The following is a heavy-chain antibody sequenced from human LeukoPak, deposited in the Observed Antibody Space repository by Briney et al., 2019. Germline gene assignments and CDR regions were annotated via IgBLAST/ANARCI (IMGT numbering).Heavy chain of an antibody. J-gene: IGHJ4*02. CDR2: IRYDGSKK. Sequence: GGSLRLSCAASGFTFSSYGMNWVRQAPGKGLEWVAFIRYDGSKKYYADSVKGRFTISRDNSNNTLYLQTSSLRAEDTAVYYCAKDQSGWYTFAYWGQGSLVTVSS. D-gene: IGHD6-19*01. CDR1: GFTFSSYG. V-gene: IGHV3-30*02. CDR3: AKDQSGWYTFAY.